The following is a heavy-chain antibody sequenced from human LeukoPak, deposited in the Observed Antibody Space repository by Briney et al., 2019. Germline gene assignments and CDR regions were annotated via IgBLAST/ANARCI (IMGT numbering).Heavy chain of an antibody. CDR2: ISSSSSYI. D-gene: IGHD4-11*01. Sequence: GGSLRLSCAASGFTFSSYSMNWVRQAPGKGLEWVSSISSSSSYIYYADSVKGRFTISRDNAKNSLYLQMNSLRAEDMALYYCAKDKTGTVTTGIGYWGQGTLVTVSS. CDR1: GFTFSSYS. J-gene: IGHJ4*02. V-gene: IGHV3-21*04. CDR3: AKDKTGTVTTGIGY.